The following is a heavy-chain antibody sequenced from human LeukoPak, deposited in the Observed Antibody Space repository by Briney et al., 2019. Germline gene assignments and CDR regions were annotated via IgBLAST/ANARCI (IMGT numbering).Heavy chain of an antibody. CDR1: GFTFDDYA. V-gene: IGHV3-43*02. CDR3: AGGQMFTSGGFDT. J-gene: IGHJ5*02. CDR2: ISGDGGST. D-gene: IGHD6-19*01. Sequence: QPGGSLRLSCAASGFTFDDYAMHWVRQAPGKGLEWVSLISGDGGSTYYADSVKGRFAISRDNSKNMVYLQMNSLRAEDTALYYCAGGQMFTSGGFDTWGQGALVTVSS.